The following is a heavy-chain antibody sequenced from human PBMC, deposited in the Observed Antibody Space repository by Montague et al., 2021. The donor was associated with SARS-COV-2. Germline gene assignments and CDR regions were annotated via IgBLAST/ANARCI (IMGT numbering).Heavy chain of an antibody. J-gene: IGHJ3*02. Sequence: SETLSLTCEVSGGSIRSYYWSWIRQSPGKGLEWIGYVHYTGSTKYNPSLKTRVTLSLDTPKNQFSLKLSSVTAADTAVYYCARTPGQIAGDAFDIWGQGTMVTVSS. D-gene: IGHD2-21*01. CDR2: VHYTGST. CDR1: GGSIRSYY. CDR3: ARTPGQIAGDAFDI. V-gene: IGHV4-59*01.